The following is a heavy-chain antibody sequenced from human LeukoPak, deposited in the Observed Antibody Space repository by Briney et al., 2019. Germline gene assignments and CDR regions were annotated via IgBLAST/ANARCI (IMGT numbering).Heavy chain of an antibody. CDR3: ARLEWSDYFDY. CDR2: IYYSGST. CDR1: GVSISSYY. V-gene: IGHV4-59*08. J-gene: IGHJ4*02. Sequence: AETLSLTCTVSGVSISSYYWSWIQQPPGKGLEGMGYIYYSGSTNHNPSLKSRVTISVDTSKNQFSLKLRSVSAADTAVYYCARLEWSDYFDYWGQGTLVTVSS. D-gene: IGHD1-1*01.